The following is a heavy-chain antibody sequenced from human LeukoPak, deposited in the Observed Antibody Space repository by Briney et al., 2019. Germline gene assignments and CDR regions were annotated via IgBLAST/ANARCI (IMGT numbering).Heavy chain of an antibody. Sequence: GGSLRLSCAASGFTFSSYAMTWVRQAPGKGLEWVAFIRYDGSNKYYADSVKGRFTISRDNSKNTLYLQMNSLRAEDTAVYYCATTRSGMATIIGYWGQGTLVTVSS. D-gene: IGHD5-24*01. CDR3: ATTRSGMATIIGY. CDR1: GFTFSSYA. J-gene: IGHJ4*02. CDR2: IRYDGSNK. V-gene: IGHV3-30*02.